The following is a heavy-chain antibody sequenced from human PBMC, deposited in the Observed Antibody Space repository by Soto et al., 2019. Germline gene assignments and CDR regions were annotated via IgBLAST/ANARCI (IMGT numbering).Heavy chain of an antibody. V-gene: IGHV3-30-3*01. CDR2: ISYDGSNK. Sequence: QVQLVESGGGVVQPGRSLRLSCAASGFTFSSYAMHWVRQAPGKGREWVAVISYDGSNKYYADSVKGRFTISRDNSKNTLYLQMNSLRAEDTAVCARPLWRNDYNWGYFDLWGRGTLVTVAS. CDR1: GFTFSSYA. D-gene: IGHD4-4*01. CDR3: PLWRNDYNWGYFDL. J-gene: IGHJ2*01.